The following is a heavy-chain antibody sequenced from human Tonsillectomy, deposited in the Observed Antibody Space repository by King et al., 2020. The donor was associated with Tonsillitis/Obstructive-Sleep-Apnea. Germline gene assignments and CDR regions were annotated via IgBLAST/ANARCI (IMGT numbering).Heavy chain of an antibody. D-gene: IGHD2-15*01. CDR2: VNDSGRS. CDR1: GGSFSGYY. V-gene: IGHV4-34*01. Sequence: VQLQQWGAGLLKPSETLSLTCGVFGGSFSGYYWSWIRQPPGKGLEWIGEVNDSGRSNYNPSLQSRVAISVDTSKQQFSLRLNSLTAADTAVYYCARAWIIVDDAFDIWGHGTVVTVSS. J-gene: IGHJ3*02. CDR3: ARAWIIVDDAFDI.